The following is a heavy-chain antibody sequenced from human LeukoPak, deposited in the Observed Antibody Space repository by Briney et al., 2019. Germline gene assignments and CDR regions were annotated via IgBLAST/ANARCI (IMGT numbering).Heavy chain of an antibody. D-gene: IGHD6-13*01. V-gene: IGHV4-30-2*01. CDR2: IYESGNT. CDR3: ASLNSHHDLYSSRDV. CDR1: GASISGGTHY. Sequence: SETLSLTCTVSGASISGGTHYWSWIRQPPGKGLEWIGYIYESGNTYYNPPLKSRVTISVDRSKNQFSLKLSSVTAADTAVYYCASLNSHHDLYSSRDVWGQGTTVTVSS. J-gene: IGHJ6*02.